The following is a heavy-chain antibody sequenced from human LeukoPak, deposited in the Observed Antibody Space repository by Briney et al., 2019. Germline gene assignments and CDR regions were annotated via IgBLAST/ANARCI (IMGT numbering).Heavy chain of an antibody. V-gene: IGHV3-30*02. J-gene: IGHJ6*03. CDR3: AKPAYYYGSGSPYYYYYYMDV. Sequence: GGSLRLSCAASGFTFGTYGMHWVRQAPGKGLEWVAFIRYGGTNKYYADSVKGRFTISRDNSKNTLYLQMNSLRAEDTAVFYCAKPAYYYGSGSPYYYYYYMDVWGKGTTVTVSS. D-gene: IGHD3-10*01. CDR1: GFTFGTYG. CDR2: IRYGGTNK.